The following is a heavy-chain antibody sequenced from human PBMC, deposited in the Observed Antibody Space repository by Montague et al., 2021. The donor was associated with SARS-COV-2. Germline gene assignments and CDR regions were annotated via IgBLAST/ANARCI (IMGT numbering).Heavy chain of an antibody. CDR2: INHGGST. V-gene: IGHV4-34*01. D-gene: IGHD3-10*01. CDR3: ARLRDGVVPSPILGVGPYYSYYYMDV. CDR1: GTSFSGYY. Sequence: SETLSLTCADHGTSFSGYYWNWIRQPPGKGLEWIGEINHGGSTKXSPSLKSRLTISADTSKNQFSLKLTSVAAADTAVYYCARLRDGVVPSPILGVGPYYSYYYMDVWGRGTTVTVSS. J-gene: IGHJ6*03.